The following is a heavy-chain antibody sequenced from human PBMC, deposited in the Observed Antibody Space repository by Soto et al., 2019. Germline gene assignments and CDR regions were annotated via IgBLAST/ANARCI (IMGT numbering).Heavy chain of an antibody. CDR3: ARPRDGRQLHTFDY. CDR2: IYPGDSDT. CDR1: GYSFTSYW. V-gene: IGHV5-51*01. J-gene: IGHJ4*02. Sequence: GESLKISCKGSGYSFTSYWIGWVRQMPGKGLEWMGSIYPGDSDTRYSPSFQGQVTISADKSISTAYLQWSSLKASDTAMYYCARPRDGRQLHTFDYWAREPWSPSPQ. D-gene: IGHD2-21*01.